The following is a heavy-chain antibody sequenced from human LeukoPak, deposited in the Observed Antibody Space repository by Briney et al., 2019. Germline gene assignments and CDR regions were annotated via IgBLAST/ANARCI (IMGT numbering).Heavy chain of an antibody. CDR3: ARFGRYCSSTSCHGPHFDY. CDR2: ISSSGSTI. Sequence: PGGSLRLSCAASGFTFSSYEMNWVRQAPGKGLEWVSYISSSGSTIYYADSVKGRFTISRDNAKNSLYLQMNSLRAEDTAVYYCARFGRYCSSTSCHGPHFDYWGQGTLVTVSS. D-gene: IGHD2-2*01. CDR1: GFTFSSYE. V-gene: IGHV3-48*03. J-gene: IGHJ4*02.